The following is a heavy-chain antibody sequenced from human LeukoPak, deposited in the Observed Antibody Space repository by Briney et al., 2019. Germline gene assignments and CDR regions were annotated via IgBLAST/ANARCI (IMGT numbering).Heavy chain of an antibody. CDR3: ARSRTTVTKDALDY. D-gene: IGHD4-17*01. Sequence: GGSLRLSCAASGFIFSSYSMNWVRQAPGKGLEWVSSISSCSNYVYYADSLKGRFTISRDNAKNPLYLQMNSLRAEDTAVYYCARSRTTVTKDALDYWGQGTLVTVSS. CDR1: GFIFSSYS. V-gene: IGHV3-21*06. J-gene: IGHJ4*02. CDR2: ISSCSNYV.